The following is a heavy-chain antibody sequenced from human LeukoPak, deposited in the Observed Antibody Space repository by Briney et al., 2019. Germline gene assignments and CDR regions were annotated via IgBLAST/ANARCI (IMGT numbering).Heavy chain of an antibody. V-gene: IGHV4-34*01. J-gene: IGHJ5*02. CDR3: ARGPRIAAAGSFDP. Sequence: NPSETLSLTCAVYGGSFSGYYWSWIRQPPGKGLEWIGEINHSGSTNYNPPLKSRVTISVDTSKNQFSLKLSSVTAADTAVYYCARGPRIAAAGSFDPWGQGTLVTVSS. CDR2: INHSGST. D-gene: IGHD6-13*01. CDR1: GGSFSGYY.